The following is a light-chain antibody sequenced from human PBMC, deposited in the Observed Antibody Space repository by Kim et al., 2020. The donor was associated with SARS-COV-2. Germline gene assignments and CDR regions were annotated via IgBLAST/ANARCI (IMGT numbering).Light chain of an antibody. CDR3: HSRDRTGDQI. CDR1: RSF. CDR2: GEK. Sequence: RSFPNWYQQRPGQAPVVIIYGEKKRPSGSPDRFSGSRSGDTASLTITGAQAEDEGDYFCHSRDRTGDQIFGSGTKVTV. V-gene: IGLV3-19*01. J-gene: IGLJ1*01.